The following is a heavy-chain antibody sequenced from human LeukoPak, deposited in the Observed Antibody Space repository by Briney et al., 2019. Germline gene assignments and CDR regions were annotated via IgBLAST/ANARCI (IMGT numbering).Heavy chain of an antibody. Sequence: PSETLSLTCTVSGGSISSGGYYWSWIRQPPGKGLEWIGSIYYSGSTYYNPSLKSRVTISIDTSKNQFSLKLSSVTAADTAVYYCASEPYGSGSFLGAFDIWGQGTMVTVSS. J-gene: IGHJ3*02. CDR1: GGSISSGGYY. V-gene: IGHV4-39*01. CDR2: IYYSGST. D-gene: IGHD3-10*01. CDR3: ASEPYGSGSFLGAFDI.